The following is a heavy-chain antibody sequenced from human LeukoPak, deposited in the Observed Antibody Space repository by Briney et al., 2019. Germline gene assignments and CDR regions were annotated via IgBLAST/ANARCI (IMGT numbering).Heavy chain of an antibody. D-gene: IGHD3-22*01. CDR3: AKAQSSGYYPFSGSSFDY. Sequence: GGSLRLSCAASGFTYSSYAMSWVRQAPGKGLEWVSAISGSGGSTYYADSVKGRFTISRDNSKNTLYLQMNSLRAEDTAVYYCAKAQSSGYYPFSGSSFDYWGQGTLVTVSS. CDR1: GFTYSSYA. J-gene: IGHJ4*02. V-gene: IGHV3-23*01. CDR2: ISGSGGST.